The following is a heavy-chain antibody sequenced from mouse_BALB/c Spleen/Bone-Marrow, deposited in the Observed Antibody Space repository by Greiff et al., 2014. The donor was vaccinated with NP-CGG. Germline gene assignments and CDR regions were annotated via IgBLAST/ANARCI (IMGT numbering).Heavy chain of an antibody. CDR1: GYTFTSYW. D-gene: IGHD4-1*01. CDR3: SREESLGDAMDY. Sequence: VQLQQSGAELVKPGASVKLSCKASGYTFTSYWMHWVKQRPGQGPEWIGEINPSNGRTNYNEEFKSKATLTLDKSSSTAYMQLSSLTSEDSAVYYCSREESLGDAMDYWGQGTSVTVSS. CDR2: INPSNGRT. J-gene: IGHJ4*01. V-gene: IGHV1S81*02.